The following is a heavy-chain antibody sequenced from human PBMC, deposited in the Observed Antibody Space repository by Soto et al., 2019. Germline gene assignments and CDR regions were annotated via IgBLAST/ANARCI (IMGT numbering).Heavy chain of an antibody. J-gene: IGHJ3*02. D-gene: IGHD5-12*01. CDR2: IYSGGST. CDR3: ATSGYSSGDDRDAFDI. Sequence: EVQLVESGGGLIQPGGSLRLSCAASGFTVSSNYMSWVRQAPGKGLEWVSVIYSGGSTYYADSVKGRFTISRDNSKNTLYLQMNSLRAEDTAVYYCATSGYSSGDDRDAFDIWGQGTMVTVSS. CDR1: GFTVSSNY. V-gene: IGHV3-53*01.